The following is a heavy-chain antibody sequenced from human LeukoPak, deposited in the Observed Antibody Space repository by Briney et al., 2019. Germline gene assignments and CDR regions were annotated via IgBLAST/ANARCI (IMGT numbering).Heavy chain of an antibody. CDR2: IIPILGIA. Sequence: ASVKVSCKASGGTFSSYAISWVRQAPGQGLEWMGRIIPILGIANYAQKFQGRVAITADESTSTAYMELSSLRSEDTAVYYCARQYSSGWYYYYGMDVWGQGTTVTVSS. CDR1: GGTFSSYA. J-gene: IGHJ6*02. D-gene: IGHD6-19*01. V-gene: IGHV1-69*04. CDR3: ARQYSSGWYYYYGMDV.